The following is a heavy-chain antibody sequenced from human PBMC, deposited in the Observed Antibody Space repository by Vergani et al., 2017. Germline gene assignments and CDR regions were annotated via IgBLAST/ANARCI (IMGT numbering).Heavy chain of an antibody. J-gene: IGHJ6*02. V-gene: IGHV3-21*01. D-gene: IGHD1-26*01. CDR2: INSSSSYI. Sequence: EVQLVESGGGLVKPGGSLRLSCAASGFTFSSYSMNWVRQAPGKGLEWVSSINSSSSYIYYVDSVKGRFTISRDNAKNSVYLQLNSLRAEDTAVYYCARDLRSGSYYYYYGMDVWGQGTTVTVSS. CDR1: GFTFSSYS. CDR3: ARDLRSGSYYYYYGMDV.